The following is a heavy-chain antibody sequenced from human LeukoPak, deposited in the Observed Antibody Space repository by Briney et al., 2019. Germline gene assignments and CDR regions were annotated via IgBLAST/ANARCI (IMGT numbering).Heavy chain of an antibody. V-gene: IGHV4-39*07. CDR1: GGSISSSSYY. J-gene: IGHJ4*02. CDR2: IYYSGST. CDR3: AREDILTGYSSFDY. D-gene: IGHD3-9*01. Sequence: SGTLSLTCTVSGGSISSSSYYWGWIRQPPGKGLEWIGSIYYSGSTYYNPSLKSRVTISVDTSKNQFSLKLSSVTAADTAVYYCAREDILTGYSSFDYWGQGTLVTVSS.